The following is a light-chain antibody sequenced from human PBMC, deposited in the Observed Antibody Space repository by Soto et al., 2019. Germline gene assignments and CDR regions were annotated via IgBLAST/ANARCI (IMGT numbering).Light chain of an antibody. V-gene: IGKV1-5*01. J-gene: IGKJ2*01. Sequence: DIQMTQSPSTLSASVGDRVTITCRASQSISNWLAWYQQKPGKAPKVLIYDASSLQSGVPSRFSGSGSGTEFTLTISSLQHDDFATYYCQKYNNYPATFGQGSKLEIK. CDR2: DAS. CDR1: QSISNW. CDR3: QKYNNYPAT.